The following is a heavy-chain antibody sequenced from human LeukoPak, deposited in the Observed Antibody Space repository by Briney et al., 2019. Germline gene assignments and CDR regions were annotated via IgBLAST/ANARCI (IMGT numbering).Heavy chain of an antibody. CDR1: GFTFSDHV. V-gene: IGHV3-23*01. D-gene: IGHD3-3*02. J-gene: IGHJ4*02. CDR3: AKWALVFDY. Sequence: SGGSLRLSCAASGFTFSDHVMSWVRQAPGKGLEWVSAISGSGGSTYYADSVKGRFTISRDNSKNTLYLQMNSLRAEDTAVYYCAKWALVFDYWGQGTLVTVSS. CDR2: ISGSGGST.